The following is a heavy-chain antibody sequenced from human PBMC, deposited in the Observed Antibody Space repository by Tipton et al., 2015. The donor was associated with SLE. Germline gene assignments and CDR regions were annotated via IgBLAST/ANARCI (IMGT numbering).Heavy chain of an antibody. CDR1: GGSISSYY. CDR2: IYTSGST. J-gene: IGHJ5*02. Sequence: LRLSCTVSGGSISSYYWSWIRQPAGKGLGWIGRIYTSGSTNYNPSLKSRVTMSVDTSKNQFSLKLSSVTAADTAAYYCARDRPDCSGGSCYPRWFDPWGQGTLVTVSS. V-gene: IGHV4-4*07. D-gene: IGHD2-15*01. CDR3: ARDRPDCSGGSCYPRWFDP.